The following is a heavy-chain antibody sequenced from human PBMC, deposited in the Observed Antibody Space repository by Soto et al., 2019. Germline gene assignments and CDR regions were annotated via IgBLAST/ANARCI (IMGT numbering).Heavy chain of an antibody. CDR2: MNPNSGNT. V-gene: IGHV1-8*01. CDR1: GYTFTSYD. J-gene: IGHJ6*02. D-gene: IGHD3-10*01. Sequence: GASVKVSCKASGYTFTSYDINWVRQATGQGLEWMGWMNPNSGNTGYAQKFQGRVTMTRNTSISTAYMELSSLRSEDTAVYYCARGGQYGSGSYRYYYYGMDVWGQGTTVTVSS. CDR3: ARGGQYGSGSYRYYYYGMDV.